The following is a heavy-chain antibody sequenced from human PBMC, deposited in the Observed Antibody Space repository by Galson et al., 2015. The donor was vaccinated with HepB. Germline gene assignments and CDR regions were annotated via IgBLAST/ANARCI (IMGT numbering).Heavy chain of an antibody. J-gene: IGHJ5*02. CDR2: ISAYNGKT. CDR3: ARDGGYCSTTSCYSAWFDP. Sequence: SVKVSCKASGYTFTTYGINWVRQAPGQGLEWMGWISAYNGKTNYAQKLQGRVTMTTDTSTSTAYMELRSLRSGDTAVYYCARDGGYCSTTSCYSAWFDPWGQGTLVTVSS. V-gene: IGHV1-18*04. D-gene: IGHD2-2*01. CDR1: GYTFTTYG.